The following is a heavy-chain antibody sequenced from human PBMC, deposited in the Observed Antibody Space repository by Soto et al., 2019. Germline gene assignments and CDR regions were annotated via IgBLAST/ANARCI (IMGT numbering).Heavy chain of an antibody. CDR2: ISNSGGTI. D-gene: IGHD1-20*01. CDR1: GFTFSDYY. Sequence: QVQLVESGGGLVKPGGSLRLSCATSGFTFSDYYMSWIRQAPGKGLEWVSYISNSGGTIYYADSVKGRFTISRDNXXXXXXXXXXXXXXXXXXXXXXXXXXITGHDYWGQGTLVTVSS. CDR3: XXXXITGHDY. V-gene: IGHV3-11*01. J-gene: IGHJ4*02.